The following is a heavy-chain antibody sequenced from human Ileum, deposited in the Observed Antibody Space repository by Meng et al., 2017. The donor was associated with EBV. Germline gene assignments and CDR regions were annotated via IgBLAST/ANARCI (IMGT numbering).Heavy chain of an antibody. CDR1: GGSISSSNW. CDR3: ARVGQWLPIDY. D-gene: IGHD6-19*01. J-gene: IGHJ4*02. V-gene: IGHV4-4*02. CDR2: IYHSGST. Sequence: QGQRRGAAQGRVKLSGARSLTCVVSGGSISSSNWGSWVRQPPGKRLEWIGEIYHSGSTNYNPSLKSRVTISVDKSKNQFCLNLSSVTAADTAVYYCARVGQWLPIDYWGQGTLVTVSS.